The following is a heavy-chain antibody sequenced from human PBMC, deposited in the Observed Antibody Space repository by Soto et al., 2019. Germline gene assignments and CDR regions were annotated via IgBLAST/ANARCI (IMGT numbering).Heavy chain of an antibody. J-gene: IGHJ6*02. Sequence: QVQLVQSGAEVKKPGSSVKVSCKASGGTFSSYAISWVRQAPGQGLEWMGGIIPIFGTANYAQKFQGRVTITADESTSTAYMELSSLRSEDTAVYYCAIIWSGYKPGIYYYGMDVWGQGTTVTVSS. D-gene: IGHD3-3*01. V-gene: IGHV1-69*12. CDR3: AIIWSGYKPGIYYYGMDV. CDR2: IIPIFGTA. CDR1: GGTFSSYA.